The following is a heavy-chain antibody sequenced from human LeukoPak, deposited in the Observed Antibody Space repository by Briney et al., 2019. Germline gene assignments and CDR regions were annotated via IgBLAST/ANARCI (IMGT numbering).Heavy chain of an antibody. V-gene: IGHV1-18*01. D-gene: IGHD4-11*01. CDR2: MSGYSGNT. J-gene: IGHJ4*02. Sequence: GSVKASCKPSGYTFTRYGIIWVRQAPGHGLEWMGWMSGYSGNTNYAQKFPGRVTMTTDTSPSIAYMEVRTVRSDDTAVYYCARGGMTPVTTTKDYWGQGAQVTVSS. CDR3: ARGGMTPVTTTKDY. CDR1: GYTFTRYG.